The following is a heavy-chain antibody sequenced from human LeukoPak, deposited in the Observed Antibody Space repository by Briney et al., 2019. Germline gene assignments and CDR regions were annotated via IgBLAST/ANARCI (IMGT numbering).Heavy chain of an antibody. CDR2: ISWNSGSI. V-gene: IGHV3-9*01. CDR1: GFTFDDYA. J-gene: IGHJ5*02. D-gene: IGHD2-2*01. Sequence: GGSLRLSCAAPGFTFDDYAMHWVRQAPGKGLEWVSGISWNSGSIGYADSVKGRFTISRDNAKNSLYLQMNSLRAEDTALYYCAKDLMRRSSSPPNFDPWGQGTLVTVSS. CDR3: AKDLMRRSSSPPNFDP.